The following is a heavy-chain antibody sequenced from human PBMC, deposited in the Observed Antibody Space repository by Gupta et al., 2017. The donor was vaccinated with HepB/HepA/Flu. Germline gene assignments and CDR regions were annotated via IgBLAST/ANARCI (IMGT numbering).Heavy chain of an antibody. Sequence: QVQLVESGGGVVQPGRSLRLSCAASGFPFSSYGMHWVRQVPGKGLSWVDLIYKNENQTTKPNPLRAQLTTPRNNPKTKLIRKMTGRGLRETPVNTGAKRGGADNTSSILAVWGKGTPV. CDR2: IYKNENQT. J-gene: IGHJ6*03. CDR3: AKRGGADNTSSILAV. V-gene: IGHV3-30*18. D-gene: IGHD3-3*01. CDR1: GFPFSSYG.